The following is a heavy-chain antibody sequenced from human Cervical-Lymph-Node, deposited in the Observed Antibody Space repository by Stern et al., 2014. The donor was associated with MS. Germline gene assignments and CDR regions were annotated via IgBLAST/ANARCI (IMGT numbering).Heavy chain of an antibody. D-gene: IGHD1-26*01. CDR2: ISPKSGSA. V-gene: IGHV1-2*02. CDR1: GFTFTAYF. CDR3: ARDRGSYSDY. J-gene: IGHJ4*02. Sequence: QLVQSAAEVERPGASVKVSCQASGFTFTAYFLHCVRPAPVQGLEWMGWISPKSGSATYAQKFQDRVTMTRDTSINTGYMEVSSLRSDDTAVYYCARDRGSYSDYWGQGTLVAVSS.